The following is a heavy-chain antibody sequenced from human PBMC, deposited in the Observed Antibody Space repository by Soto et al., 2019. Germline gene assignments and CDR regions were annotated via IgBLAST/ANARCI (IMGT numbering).Heavy chain of an antibody. CDR2: IFDSGST. D-gene: IGHD6-13*01. J-gene: IGHJ4*02. Sequence: QVQLQESGPGLVKPSETLSLTCTVSGGSISSYYWSWIRQPPGKGLEWIENIFDSGSTNYNPSLKSRVTISVDTSKNQFSLKVRSVTAADTAVYYCARVGAAAAPGYFDYWSQGTLVTVSS. CDR3: ARVGAAAAPGYFDY. CDR1: GGSISSYY. V-gene: IGHV4-59*01.